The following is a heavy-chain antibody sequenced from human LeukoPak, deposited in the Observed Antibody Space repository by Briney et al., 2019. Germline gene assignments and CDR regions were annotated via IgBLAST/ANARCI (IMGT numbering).Heavy chain of an antibody. CDR1: GYTFTSYY. D-gene: IGHD3-22*01. J-gene: IGHJ3*02. Sequence: APVKVSCKASGYTFTSYYMHWVRQAPGQGLEWTGISNPSGGSTSYAQKFQGRVTMTRDTSTSTVYMGLSSLRSEDTAVYYCARENYYDSSGYYNDAFDIWGQGTMVTVSS. V-gene: IGHV1-46*01. CDR3: ARENYYDSSGYYNDAFDI. CDR2: SNPSGGST.